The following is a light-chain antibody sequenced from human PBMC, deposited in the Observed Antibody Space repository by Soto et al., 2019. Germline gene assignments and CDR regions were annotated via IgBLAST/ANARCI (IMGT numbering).Light chain of an antibody. CDR3: CSYAGSHFL. CDR1: SSDVGGYNF. CDR2: DVS. Sequence: QSALTQPRSVSGSPGQSVTIFCTGTSSDVGGYNFVSWYQQHPGKAPKLMIYDVSQRPSGVPDRFSGSKSGNTASLTISGLQDEDEADYYCCSYAGSHFLFGGGTKLTVL. V-gene: IGLV2-11*01. J-gene: IGLJ2*01.